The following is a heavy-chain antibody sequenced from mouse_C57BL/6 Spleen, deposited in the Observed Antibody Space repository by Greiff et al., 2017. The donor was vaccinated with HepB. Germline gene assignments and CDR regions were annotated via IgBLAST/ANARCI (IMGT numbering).Heavy chain of an antibody. CDR3: ASELRGNYDGSRAMDY. V-gene: IGHV5-4*03. CDR2: ISDGGSYT. D-gene: IGHD1-1*01. Sequence: EVKLMESGGGLVKPGGSLKLSCAASGFTFSSYAMSWVRQTPEKRLEWVATISDGGSYTYYPDNVKGRFTISRDNAKNNLYLQMSHLKSEDTAMYYCASELRGNYDGSRAMDYGGQGTSVTVSS. J-gene: IGHJ4*01. CDR1: GFTFSSYA.